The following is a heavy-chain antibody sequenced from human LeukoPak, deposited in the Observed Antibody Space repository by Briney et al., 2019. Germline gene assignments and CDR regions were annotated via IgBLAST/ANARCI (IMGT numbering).Heavy chain of an antibody. J-gene: IGHJ5*02. CDR3: ARGGNYWPQWWFDP. Sequence: RPSETLSLSCTVSGGSISTYYWSWIRHPPGKGLERIGYIYYTGSTSYNPSLKSRVTMSLDASKNQFSLELNSVTPADTAVYYCARGGNYWPQWWFDPWGRGTLVSVSS. CDR1: GGSISTYY. CDR2: IYYTGST. D-gene: IGHD1-26*01. V-gene: IGHV4-59*01.